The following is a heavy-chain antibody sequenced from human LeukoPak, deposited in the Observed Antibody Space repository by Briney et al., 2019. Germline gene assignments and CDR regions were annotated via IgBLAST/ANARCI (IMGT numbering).Heavy chain of an antibody. CDR3: ARENGDYTRAFDI. V-gene: IGHV4-59*12. CDR2: IYYSGST. Sequence: PSETLSLTCTVSGGSISSYYWSWIRQPPGKGLEWIGYIYYSGSTNYNPSLKSRVTMSIDTSTNQFSLKLSSVTAADTAVYYCARENGDYTRAFDIWGQGTMVTVSS. D-gene: IGHD4-17*01. J-gene: IGHJ3*02. CDR1: GGSISSYY.